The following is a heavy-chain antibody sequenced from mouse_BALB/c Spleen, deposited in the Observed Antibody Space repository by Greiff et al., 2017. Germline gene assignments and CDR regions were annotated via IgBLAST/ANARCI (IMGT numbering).Heavy chain of an antibody. CDR3: ARGGVRQNWYFDV. CDR2: ISDGGSYT. V-gene: IGHV5-4*02. CDR1: GFTFSDYY. J-gene: IGHJ1*01. Sequence: EVKLMESGGGLVKPGGSLKLSCAASGFTFSDYYMYWVRQTPEKRLEWVATISDGGSYTYYPDSVKGRFTISRDNAKNNLYLQMSSLKSEDTAMYYCARGGVRQNWYFDVWGAGTTVTVSS. D-gene: IGHD2-14*01.